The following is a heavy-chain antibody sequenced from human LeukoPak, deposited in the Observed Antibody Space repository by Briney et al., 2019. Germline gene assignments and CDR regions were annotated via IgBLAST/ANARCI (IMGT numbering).Heavy chain of an antibody. D-gene: IGHD6-13*01. V-gene: IGHV1-69*04. CDR1: GGTFSSYA. CDR3: AREQQQLNAFDI. CDR2: IIPILGIA. J-gene: IGHJ3*02. Sequence: GSSVKVSCKASGGTFSSYAISWVRQAPGQGLEWMGRIIPILGIANYAQKFQGRVTITADKSTSTAYMELSSLRSEDTAVYYCAREQQQLNAFDIWGQGTMVTVSS.